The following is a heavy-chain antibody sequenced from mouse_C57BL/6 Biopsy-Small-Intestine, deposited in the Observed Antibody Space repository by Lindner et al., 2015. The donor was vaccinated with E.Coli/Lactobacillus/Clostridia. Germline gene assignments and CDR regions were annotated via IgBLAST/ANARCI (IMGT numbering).Heavy chain of an antibody. D-gene: IGHD1-1*01. J-gene: IGHJ4*01. V-gene: IGHV9-3*02. Sequence: VKVSCKASGYTFTTFPMNWVRQAPGQGLEFMGWIDTNTGNPTYAQGFTGRFVFSLDTSVSTAYLQINSLKAEDTAVYYCARIRNQDYETSEHWGQGTLVTVSS. CDR3: ARIRNQDYETSEH. CDR2: IDTNTGNP. CDR1: GYTFTTFP.